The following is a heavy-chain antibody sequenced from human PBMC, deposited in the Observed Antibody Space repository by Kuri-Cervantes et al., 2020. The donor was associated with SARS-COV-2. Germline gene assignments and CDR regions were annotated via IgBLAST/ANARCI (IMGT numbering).Heavy chain of an antibody. CDR1: GGSISGYY. Sequence: GSLRLSCTVSGGSISGYYWSWIRQPPGKGLEWIGYIYYSGNTIYKPSLKSRVTISLDTSKNQFSLKLNSVTAADTAVYYCARFVGQQKLVPSHAFGNWGQGTMVTVSS. J-gene: IGHJ3*02. CDR2: IYYSGNT. CDR3: ARFVGQQKLVPSHAFGN. V-gene: IGHV4-59*01. D-gene: IGHD6-13*01.